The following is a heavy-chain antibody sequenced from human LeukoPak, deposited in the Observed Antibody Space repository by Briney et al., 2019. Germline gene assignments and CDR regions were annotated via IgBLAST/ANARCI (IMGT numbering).Heavy chain of an antibody. D-gene: IGHD3-3*01. CDR3: ARDGMASGYYNY. Sequence: GGSLRLSCAASGFTFSSYSMNWVRQAPGMGLQWVSYITGSSRLIYYADSVKGRFTISRDNAKNSLYLQMNSLRAEDTAVYYCARDGMASGYYNYWGQGTLVTVSS. CDR2: ITGSSRLI. J-gene: IGHJ4*02. V-gene: IGHV3-48*04. CDR1: GFTFSSYS.